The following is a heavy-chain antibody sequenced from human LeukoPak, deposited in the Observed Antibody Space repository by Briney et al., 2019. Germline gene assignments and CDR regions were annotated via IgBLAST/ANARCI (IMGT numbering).Heavy chain of an antibody. Sequence: GGTLRLSCAASGFSFSSNAMNWVRKAPGKGVEWVSTISGSGVSTYYADSVKGRFTISRDNSKTTLYLQMNSLTAVDTAVYYCAKALYGDYGNFDFWGQGTLVTVSS. CDR1: GFSFSSNA. CDR2: ISGSGVST. CDR3: AKALYGDYGNFDF. J-gene: IGHJ4*02. V-gene: IGHV3-23*01. D-gene: IGHD4-17*01.